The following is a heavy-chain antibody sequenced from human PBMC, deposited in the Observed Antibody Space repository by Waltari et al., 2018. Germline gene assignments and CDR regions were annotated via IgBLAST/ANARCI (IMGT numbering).Heavy chain of an antibody. Sequence: QVQLQESGPGLVRPSQTLSLTCTVSGGSISSGSVYWTWIRQPAGNGLEWVGHIFTSGRTKYNPSLKSRVSVSLDTSENQFSLRLSSVTAADTAVYYCARDEARYYDIMTGGGYYGLDVWGQGTTVTVSS. CDR2: IFTSGRT. V-gene: IGHV4-61*02. CDR3: ARDEARYYDIMTGGGYYGLDV. D-gene: IGHD3-9*01. CDR1: GGSISSGSVY. J-gene: IGHJ6*02.